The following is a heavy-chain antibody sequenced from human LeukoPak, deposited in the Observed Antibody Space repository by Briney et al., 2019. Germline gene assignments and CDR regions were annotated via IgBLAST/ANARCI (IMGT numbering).Heavy chain of an antibody. CDR2: ISYDGSNK. CDR3: ARDRNYYGSGSYPHGYDAFDI. D-gene: IGHD3-10*01. J-gene: IGHJ3*02. CDR1: GFTFSSYA. V-gene: IGHV3-30-3*01. Sequence: GGSLRLSCAASGFTFSSYAMHWVRQAPGKGLEWVAVISYDGSNKYYADSVKGRFTISRDNSKNTLYLQMNSLRAEDTAVYYCARDRNYYGSGSYPHGYDAFDIWGQGTMVTVSS.